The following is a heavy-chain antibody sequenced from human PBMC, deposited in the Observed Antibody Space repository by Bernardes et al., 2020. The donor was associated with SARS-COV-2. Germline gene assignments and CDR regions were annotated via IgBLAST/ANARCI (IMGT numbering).Heavy chain of an antibody. CDR3: SREGIYLVFDY. V-gene: IGHV3-11*01. D-gene: IGHD2-2*02. Sequence: GGSLRLSCAASGFTFGDYYMTWIRQAPGKGPEWVSHISASGGTIYYADSVKGRFTISRDNAKNSLFLHMNSLSAEDTAVYYCSREGIYLVFDYWGQGALVTVSS. CDR2: ISASGGTI. CDR1: GFTFGDYY. J-gene: IGHJ4*02.